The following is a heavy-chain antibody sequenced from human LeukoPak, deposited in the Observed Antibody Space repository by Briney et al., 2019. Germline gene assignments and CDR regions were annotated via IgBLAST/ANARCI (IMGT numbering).Heavy chain of an antibody. J-gene: IGHJ4*02. CDR1: GPSIGRYY. Sequence: PSPTLSLTCTLSGPSIGRYYWSWVRQPPGKGLELIGYIYCRRNNNYNSSLNSRVTMAVDTSKHQFSLKVSSVTAADTAVYYWARAGNNWSFDYWGQGTLVTVSS. CDR3: ARAGNNWSFDY. CDR2: IYCRRNN. D-gene: IGHD1-1*01. V-gene: IGHV4-59*07.